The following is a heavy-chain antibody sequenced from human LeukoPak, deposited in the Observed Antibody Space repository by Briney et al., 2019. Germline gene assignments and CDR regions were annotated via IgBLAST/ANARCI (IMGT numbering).Heavy chain of an antibody. V-gene: IGHV1-2*04. CDR3: ARDSFCRSDSCTRAAFDI. CDR2: INPNSGGT. J-gene: IGHJ3*02. Sequence: ASVKVSCKTSGYTFTGYYMHWVRQAPGQGLGWMGWINPNSGGTNYAQKFQGWVTMTRDTSISTAYMDLSSLKSDDTAVYYCARDSFCRSDSCTRAAFDIWGQGTMVTVSS. CDR1: GYTFTGYY. D-gene: IGHD2-21*02.